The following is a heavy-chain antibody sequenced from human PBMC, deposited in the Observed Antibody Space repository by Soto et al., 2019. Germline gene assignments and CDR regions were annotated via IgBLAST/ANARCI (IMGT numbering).Heavy chain of an antibody. D-gene: IGHD6-25*01. CDR2: VSSSSSRI. Sequence: ESGGGLIQPGGSLRLSCAASGFSFNTYAMNWVRQAPGKGLEWISYVSSSSSRIYYADSVKGRFTLSRDNAKNSLYLQMNSLRAEDTAVYYCASDPGIPAAGMDYWGQGTLVTVSS. CDR1: GFSFNTYA. J-gene: IGHJ4*02. CDR3: ASDPGIPAAGMDY. V-gene: IGHV3-48*04.